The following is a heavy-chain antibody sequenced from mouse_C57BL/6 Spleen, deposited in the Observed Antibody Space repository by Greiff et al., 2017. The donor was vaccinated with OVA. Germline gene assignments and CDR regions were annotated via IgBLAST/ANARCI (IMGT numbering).Heavy chain of an antibody. CDR1: GYASSSYW. D-gene: IGHD4-1*01. CDR3: ARLGDHGGFAY. CDR2: IYPGDGDT. Sequence: QVQLQQSGAELVKPGASVKISCKASGYASSSYWMNWVKQRPGKGLEWIGQIYPGDGDTNYNGKFKGKATLTADKSSSTAYMQLSSLTSEDSAVYFCARLGDHGGFAYWGQGTLVTVSA. J-gene: IGHJ3*01. V-gene: IGHV1-80*01.